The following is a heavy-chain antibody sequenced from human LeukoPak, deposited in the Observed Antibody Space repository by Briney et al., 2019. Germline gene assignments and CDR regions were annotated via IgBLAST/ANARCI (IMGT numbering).Heavy chain of an antibody. V-gene: IGHV3-7*03. CDR2: IKDDESQK. D-gene: IGHD1-1*01. J-gene: IGHJ4*02. Sequence: PGASLRLSCTASGFVFSSYWMSWVRQAPGKGLEWVANIKDDESQKYYADSVKGRFTISRDNAKKSLYLQMNSLRADDTAVYYCARDRGGKDFWGQGTLVVVSS. CDR1: GFVFSSYW. CDR3: ARDRGGKDF.